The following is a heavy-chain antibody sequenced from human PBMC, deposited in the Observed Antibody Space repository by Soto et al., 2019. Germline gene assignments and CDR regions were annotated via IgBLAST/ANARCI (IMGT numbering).Heavy chain of an antibody. CDR3: ARDYGDYEAYNWFDP. CDR2: ISAYNGNT. CDR1: GYTFTSYG. J-gene: IGHJ5*02. Sequence: ASVKVSCKASGYTFTSYGISWVRQAPGQGLEWMGWISAYNGNTNYAQKLQGRVTMTTDTSTSTAYMELRSLRSDDTAVYYCARDYGDYEAYNWFDPWGQGTQVTVSS. D-gene: IGHD4-17*01. V-gene: IGHV1-18*01.